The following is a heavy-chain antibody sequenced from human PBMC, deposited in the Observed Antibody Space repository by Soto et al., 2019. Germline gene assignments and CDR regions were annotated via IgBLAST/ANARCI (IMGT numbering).Heavy chain of an antibody. CDR3: ARHSDYDILTGYYPNYYYYDSKDV. CDR1: GGSISSSSYY. V-gene: IGHV4-39*01. CDR2: IYYSGST. Sequence: SETLCLTCTVSGGSISSSSYYWGWIRQPPGKGLEWIGSIYYSGSTYYNPSLKSRVTISVDTSRNQFSLKLSSVTAADTAVYYCARHSDYDILTGYYPNYYYYDSKDVWGQGTTVTVSS. D-gene: IGHD3-9*01. J-gene: IGHJ6*02.